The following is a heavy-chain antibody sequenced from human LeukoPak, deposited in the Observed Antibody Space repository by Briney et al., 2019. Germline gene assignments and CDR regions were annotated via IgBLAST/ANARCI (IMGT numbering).Heavy chain of an antibody. CDR1: GGSISSYY. Sequence: PSETLSLTCTVSGGSISSYYWSWIRQPPGKGQEWIGYIYYSGSTNYNPSLKSRVTISVDTSKNQFSLKLSSVTAADTAVYYCARHTRGADYYDSSGYYPDAFDIWGQGTMVTVSS. D-gene: IGHD3-22*01. CDR3: ARHTRGADYYDSSGYYPDAFDI. CDR2: IYYSGST. V-gene: IGHV4-59*08. J-gene: IGHJ3*02.